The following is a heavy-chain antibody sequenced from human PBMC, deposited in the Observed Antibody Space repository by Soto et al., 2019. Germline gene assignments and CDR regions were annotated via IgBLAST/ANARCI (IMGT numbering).Heavy chain of an antibody. Sequence: GASVKVSCKASGYTFTSYGISWVRQAPGQGLEWMGWISAYNGNTNYAQKLQGRVTMTTDTSTSTAYMELRSLRSDDTAVYYCARDGDCSSTSCSVYNWFDPWGQGXLVTVYS. D-gene: IGHD2-2*03. CDR2: ISAYNGNT. CDR1: GYTFTSYG. V-gene: IGHV1-18*04. J-gene: IGHJ5*02. CDR3: ARDGDCSSTSCSVYNWFDP.